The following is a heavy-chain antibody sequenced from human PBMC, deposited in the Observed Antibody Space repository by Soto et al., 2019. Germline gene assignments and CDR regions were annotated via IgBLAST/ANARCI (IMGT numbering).Heavy chain of an antibody. CDR3: ERDRDSSYFPPPYYFDS. V-gene: IGHV3-30*04. J-gene: IGHJ4*02. CDR2: ISYDGSKT. CDR1: AFTFRSYT. D-gene: IGHD4-4*01. Sequence: QVQLVESGGGVVQPGRSLRLSCAASAFTFRSYTMHWVRQAPGKGLEWVATISYDGSKTHYADSVRGRFTISRDNSKSTLFLQMYSLRPEDTAVYSCERDRDSSYFPPPYYFDSWGQGTLVTVSS.